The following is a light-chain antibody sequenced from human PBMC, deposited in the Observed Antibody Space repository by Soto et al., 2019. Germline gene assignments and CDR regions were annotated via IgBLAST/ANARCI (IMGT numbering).Light chain of an antibody. CDR3: GSWDSSLSAYV. Sequence: VLRQPPSRSAAPGQKVTISCSGSSSNIGGNSVSWYQQLPVTAAKLLVYDDNKRPSGIPDRLSGSKSGTSATLGITGFQTGDEADYYCGSWDSSLSAYVFGTGTKV. V-gene: IGLV1-51*01. CDR2: DDN. CDR1: SSNIGGNS. J-gene: IGLJ1*01.